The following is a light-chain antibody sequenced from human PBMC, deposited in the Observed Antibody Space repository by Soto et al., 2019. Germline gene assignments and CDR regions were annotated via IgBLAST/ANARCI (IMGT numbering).Light chain of an antibody. V-gene: IGLV2-14*01. Sequence: QSALTQPASVSGSPGQSITISCTGTDSDVGGYNYVSWYQQHPDKAPKLMIYGAYNRPSGVSNRFSGSKSGNTASLTISGLRAEDEADYYCSSFTNNNTPHVVFGGGTKVTVL. CDR1: DSDVGGYNY. J-gene: IGLJ2*01. CDR2: GAY. CDR3: SSFTNNNTPHVV.